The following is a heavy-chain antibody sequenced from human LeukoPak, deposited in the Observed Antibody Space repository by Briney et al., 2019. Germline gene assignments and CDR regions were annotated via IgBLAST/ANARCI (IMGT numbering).Heavy chain of an antibody. CDR2: IIPILGIA. J-gene: IGHJ6*03. CDR1: GGTFSSYA. CDR3: ARAKCSGGSCYRYYYYYMDV. V-gene: IGHV1-69*04. Sequence: SVKVSCKASGGTFSSYAISWVRQAPEQGLEWMGRIIPILGIANYAQKFQGRVTITADKSTSTAYMELSSLRSEDTAVYYCARAKCSGGSCYRYYYYYMDVWGKGTTVTVSS. D-gene: IGHD2-15*01.